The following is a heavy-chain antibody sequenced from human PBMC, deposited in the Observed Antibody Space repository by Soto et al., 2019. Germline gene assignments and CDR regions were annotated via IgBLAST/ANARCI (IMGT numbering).Heavy chain of an antibody. Sequence: QVQLVESGGGVVQPGRSLRLSCAASGFTFSSYAMHWVRQAPGKGLEWVAVISYDGSNKYYADSVKGRFTISRDNSKNALYLQMNSLRAEDTAVYYCAREYCTNGVCYSGWFDPWGQGTLVTVSS. D-gene: IGHD2-8*01. CDR3: AREYCTNGVCYSGWFDP. J-gene: IGHJ5*02. CDR2: ISYDGSNK. V-gene: IGHV3-30*03. CDR1: GFTFSSYA.